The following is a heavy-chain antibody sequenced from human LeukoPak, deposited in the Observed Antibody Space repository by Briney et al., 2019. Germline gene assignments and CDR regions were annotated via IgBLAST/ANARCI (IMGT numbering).Heavy chain of an antibody. V-gene: IGHV3-9*01. J-gene: IGHJ6*03. CDR1: GFSFDDYA. D-gene: IGHD3-10*01. Sequence: GGSLRLSCVASGFSFDDYAMHWARQAPGKGLEWVSGVSWDGNNIGYADSVKGRFTISRDNAKNSLYLQMNSLRAEDTALYYCGKSTVGRYNYYMDVWGKGTTVTVSS. CDR3: GKSTVGRYNYYMDV. CDR2: VSWDGNNI.